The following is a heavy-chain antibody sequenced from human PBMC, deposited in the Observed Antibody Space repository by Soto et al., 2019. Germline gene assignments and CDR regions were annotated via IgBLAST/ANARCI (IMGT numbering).Heavy chain of an antibody. CDR2: ISGSGGST. D-gene: IGHD3-10*01. V-gene: IGHV3-23*01. CDR3: AKGRYYYGSGSYYNDAYDS. Sequence: GGSLRLSCAASGFTFSSYAMSWVRQAPGKGLEWVSAISGSGGSTYYADSVEGRFTISRDNSKNTLYLQMNSLRAEDTAVYYCAKGRYYYGSGSYYNDAYDSWGQGTMVTVSS. CDR1: GFTFSSYA. J-gene: IGHJ3*02.